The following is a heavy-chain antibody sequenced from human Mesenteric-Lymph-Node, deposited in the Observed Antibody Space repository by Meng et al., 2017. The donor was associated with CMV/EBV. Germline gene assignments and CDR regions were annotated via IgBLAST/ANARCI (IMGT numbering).Heavy chain of an antibody. D-gene: IGHD2-21*01. CDR1: GYTFTSYY. CDR2: INPNSGGT. CDR3: AIFGWSGAVDGY. V-gene: IGHV1-2*02. J-gene: IGHJ4*02. Sequence: ASVKVSCKAPGYTFTSYYMHWVRQAPGQGLEWMGWINPNSGGTNYAQKFQGRVTMTRDTSISTAYMELTRLRSDDTAVYCCAIFGWSGAVDGYWGQGTLVTVSS.